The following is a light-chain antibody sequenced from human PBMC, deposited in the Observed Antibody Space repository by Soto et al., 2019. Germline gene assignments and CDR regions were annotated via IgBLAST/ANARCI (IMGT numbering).Light chain of an antibody. CDR2: DAS. CDR3: QQRSNWPLYT. Sequence: EIGLTQSPATLSLSPEERATLSCRASQSVSSYLAWYQQKPGQAPRLLIYDASNRATGIPARFSGSGSGTDFTLTSSSLEPEDFAVYYCQQRSNWPLYTFGQGTKLEIK. J-gene: IGKJ2*01. CDR1: QSVSSY. V-gene: IGKV3-11*01.